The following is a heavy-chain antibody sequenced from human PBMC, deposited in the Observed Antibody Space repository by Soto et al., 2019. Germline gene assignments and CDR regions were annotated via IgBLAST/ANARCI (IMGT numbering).Heavy chain of an antibody. D-gene: IGHD5-12*01. V-gene: IGHV3-30-3*01. CDR3: ARDRGYSGLYGMDV. CDR2: ISYDGSNK. Sequence: QVQLVESGGGVVQPGRSLRLSCAASGFTFSSYAMHWVRQAPGKGLEWVAVISYDGSNKYYADSVKGRFTISRDNSKNTLYLQMNSLRAEGTAVYYCARDRGYSGLYGMDVWGQGTTVTVSS. J-gene: IGHJ6*02. CDR1: GFTFSSYA.